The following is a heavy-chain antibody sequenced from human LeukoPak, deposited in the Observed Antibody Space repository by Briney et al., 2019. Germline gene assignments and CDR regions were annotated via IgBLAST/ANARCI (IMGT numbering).Heavy chain of an antibody. J-gene: IGHJ4*02. CDR3: ARLEQQLAFDY. V-gene: IGHV3-33*01. CDR2: IWYDGSNK. CDR1: GFTFSSYG. Sequence: GGSLRLSCAASGFTFSSYGMHWVRQAPGKGLEWVAVIWYDGSNKYYADSVKGRFTISRDNSKNTLYLQMNSLRAEDTAVYYCARLEQQLAFDYWGQGTLVTVSS. D-gene: IGHD6-13*01.